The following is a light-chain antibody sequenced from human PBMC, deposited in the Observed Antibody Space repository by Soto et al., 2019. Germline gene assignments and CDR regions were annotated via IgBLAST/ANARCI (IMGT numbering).Light chain of an antibody. CDR2: DVS. Sequence: QSALTQPASVSGSPGQSITISCTGTSSDVGGYNYVSWYQHHPGKAPKLMIFDVSNRPSGVSNRFSGSKSGNTASLTISGLQPEDEADYHCSSYTTSNTRQIVFGTGTKLTVL. CDR3: SSYTTSNTRQIV. V-gene: IGLV2-14*03. CDR1: SSDVGGYNY. J-gene: IGLJ1*01.